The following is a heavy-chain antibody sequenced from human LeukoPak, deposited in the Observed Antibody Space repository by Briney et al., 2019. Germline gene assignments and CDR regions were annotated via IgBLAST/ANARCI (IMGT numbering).Heavy chain of an antibody. CDR3: ARLIMGYYFDY. V-gene: IGHV4-34*01. CDR1: GGSFSGYY. J-gene: IGHJ4*02. Sequence: RSSETLSLTCAVYGGSFSGYYWSWIRQPPGKGLEWIGENNHSGSTNYNPSLKSRVTISVDTSKNQFSLKLSSVTAADTAVYYCARLIMGYYFDYWGQGTLVTVSS. CDR2: NNHSGST.